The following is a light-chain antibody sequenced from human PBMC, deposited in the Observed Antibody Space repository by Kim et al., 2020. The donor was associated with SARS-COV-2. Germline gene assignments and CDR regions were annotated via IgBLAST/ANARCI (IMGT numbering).Light chain of an antibody. Sequence: ELTQPPSASGTPGQRVTISCSGSTSNIGSHSVHWFQQLPGTAPKILIYGSNYRPSGVPDRFSGSKSGTSASLAISGLRSEDEADYYCAAWDDSLSGRVFGGGTQLTVL. CDR1: TSNIGSHS. V-gene: IGLV1-47*01. CDR2: GSN. CDR3: AAWDDSLSGRV. J-gene: IGLJ3*02.